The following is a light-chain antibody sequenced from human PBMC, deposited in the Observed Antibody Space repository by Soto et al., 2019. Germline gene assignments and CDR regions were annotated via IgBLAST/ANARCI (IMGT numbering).Light chain of an antibody. CDR2: AES. CDR3: QKLNTYPIT. J-gene: IGKJ4*01. Sequence: IRMTQSPSSFSASTVDRVTITCRARQGINSYLHWYQQKPGKAPKLLIYAESNLQSGVPSRFRRSGPGNDFQPTISSLQHEDFATYYCQKLNTYPITLGGEPK. CDR1: QGINSY. V-gene: IGKV1-8*01.